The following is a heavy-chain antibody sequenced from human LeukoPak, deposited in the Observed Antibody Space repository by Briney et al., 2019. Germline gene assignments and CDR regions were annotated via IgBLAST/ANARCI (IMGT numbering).Heavy chain of an antibody. CDR1: GYTFTSYD. V-gene: IGHV1-8*01. CDR3: ARGGQVLRFLEWFVY. CDR2: MNPNSGNT. D-gene: IGHD3-3*01. Sequence: ASVKVSCKASGYTFTSYDINWVRQATGQGLEWMGWMNPNSGNTGYAQKFQGRVTMTRNTSISTAYMELSSLRSEDTDVYYCARGGQVLRFLEWFVYWGQGTLVTVSS. J-gene: IGHJ4*02.